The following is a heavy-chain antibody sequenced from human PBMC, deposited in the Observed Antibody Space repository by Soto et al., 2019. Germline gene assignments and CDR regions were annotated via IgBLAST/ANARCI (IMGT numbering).Heavy chain of an antibody. CDR2: INPNNGGT. CDR1: GYFFTSYY. V-gene: IGHV1-2*02. D-gene: IGHD3-10*01. CDR3: AREVTYGGGSFSLGL. J-gene: IGHJ4*02. Sequence: QVQLVQSGAEVVKPGASVKVSCKTSGYFFTSYYIHWVRQAPGQGLEWMGWINPNNGGTNSAQKFQGRVTMTSDTSINTAYMEITSLRSDDTALYYCAREVTYGGGSFSLGLWGQGTLVTVSS.